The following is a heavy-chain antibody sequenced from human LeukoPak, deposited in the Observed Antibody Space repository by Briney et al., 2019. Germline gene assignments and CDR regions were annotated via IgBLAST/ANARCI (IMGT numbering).Heavy chain of an antibody. V-gene: IGHV4-31*03. J-gene: IGHJ5*02. CDR1: GGSISSGGYY. CDR3: ARDRSSSSSNPWFDP. Sequence: SETLSLTCTVSGGSISSGGYYWSGTRQNPGKGLEWIGYIYYSGSTYYTPSLKSRVTISVDTSKNQFSLKLSSVTAADTAVYYCARDRSSSSSNPWFDPWGQGTLVTVSS. D-gene: IGHD6-6*01. CDR2: IYYSGST.